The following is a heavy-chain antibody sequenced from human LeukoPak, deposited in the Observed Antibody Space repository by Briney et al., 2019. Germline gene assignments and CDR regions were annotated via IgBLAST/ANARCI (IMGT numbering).Heavy chain of an antibody. CDR2: ISWNSGSI. J-gene: IGHJ4*02. D-gene: IGHD6-19*01. V-gene: IGHV3-9*01. CDR3: AKDLHVRPGPGLRIAVAVDY. Sequence: GGSLRLSCAASGFTFDDYAMHWVRQAPGKGLEWVSGISWNSGSIGYADSVKGRITISRDNAKNSLYLQMNSLRAEDTALYYCAKDLHVRPGPGLRIAVAVDYWGQGTLVTVSS. CDR1: GFTFDDYA.